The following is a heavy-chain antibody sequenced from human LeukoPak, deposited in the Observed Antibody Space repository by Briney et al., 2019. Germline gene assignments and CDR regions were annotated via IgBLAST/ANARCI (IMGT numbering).Heavy chain of an antibody. Sequence: MTGGSLRLSCAASEFTFSDYYMSWIRQAPGKGLEWVSYISSSGSTIYYADSVKGRFTISRDNAKNSLYLQMNSLRAEDTAVYYCARDGRYYDSSPKFDYWGQGTLVTVSS. CDR2: ISSSGSTI. J-gene: IGHJ4*02. V-gene: IGHV3-11*04. CDR3: ARDGRYYDSSPKFDY. CDR1: EFTFSDYY. D-gene: IGHD3-22*01.